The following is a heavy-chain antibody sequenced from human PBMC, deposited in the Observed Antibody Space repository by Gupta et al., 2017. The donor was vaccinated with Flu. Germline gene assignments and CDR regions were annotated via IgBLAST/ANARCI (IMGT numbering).Heavy chain of an antibody. CDR3: ARDLSFGDSGYENFDY. D-gene: IGHD5-12*01. V-gene: IGHV3-21*01. J-gene: IGHJ4*02. CDR1: YS. CDR2: ISSSSSYI. Sequence: YSMNWVRQAPGKGLEWVSSISSSSSYIYYADSVKGRFTISRDNAKNSLYLQMNSLRAEDTAVYYCARDLSFGDSGYENFDYWGQGTLVTVSS.